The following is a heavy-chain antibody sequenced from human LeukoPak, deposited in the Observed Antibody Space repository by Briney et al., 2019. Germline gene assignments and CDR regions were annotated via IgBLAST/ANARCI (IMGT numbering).Heavy chain of an antibody. D-gene: IGHD2-21*02. CDR1: GYTFTGYY. CDR3: ARAGDVVTAIGGYYYYMDV. Sequence: ASVKVSCKASGYTFTGYYMHWVRQAPGQGLEWMGRINPNSGGTNYAQKFQGRVTMTRDTSISRAYMELSRLRSDDTAVYYCARAGDVVTAIGGYYYYMDVWGKGTTVTVSS. CDR2: INPNSGGT. V-gene: IGHV1-2*06. J-gene: IGHJ6*03.